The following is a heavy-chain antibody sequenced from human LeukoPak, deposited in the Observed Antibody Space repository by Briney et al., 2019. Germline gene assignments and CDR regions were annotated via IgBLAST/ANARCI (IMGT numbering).Heavy chain of an antibody. D-gene: IGHD3-22*01. V-gene: IGHV1-46*01. CDR3: ARERDSSGYLGPVGY. CDR2: INPSGGST. J-gene: IGHJ4*02. CDR1: GYTFTSYY. Sequence: GVSVKVSCKASGYTFTSYYMHWVRQAPGQGLEWMGIINPSGGSTSYAQKFQGRVTMTRDTSTSTVYMELSSLRSEDTAVYYCARERDSSGYLGPVGYWGQGTLVTVSS.